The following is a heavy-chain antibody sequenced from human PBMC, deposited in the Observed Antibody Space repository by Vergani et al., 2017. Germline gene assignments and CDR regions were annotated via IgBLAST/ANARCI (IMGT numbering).Heavy chain of an antibody. Sequence: QVQLQESGPGLVKPSQTLSLTFHVFGGPIRSGHYYWSSIRRPPGKGLEWIGHIYYSGSTYYKSSLKSRVTISVYTSNNQFSLKLSSVTAADTAVYYCARETCSSTSCLYLGVAFDIWGQGTMVTVSS. J-gene: IGHJ3*02. CDR3: ARETCSSTSCLYLGVAFDI. D-gene: IGHD2-2*01. CDR2: IYYSGST. CDR1: GGPIRSGHYY. V-gene: IGHV4-30-4*01.